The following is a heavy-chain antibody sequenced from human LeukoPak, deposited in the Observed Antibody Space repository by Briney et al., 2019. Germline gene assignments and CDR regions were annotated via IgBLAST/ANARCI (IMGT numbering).Heavy chain of an antibody. CDR3: ARDSVDIVATFNSNYFDY. V-gene: IGHV4-61*02. J-gene: IGHJ4*02. CDR2: IYTSGST. Sequence: PSQTLSLTCTVSGGSISSGSYYWSWIRQPAGKGLEWIGRIYTSGSTNYNPSLKSRVTISVDTSKNQFSLKLSSVTAADTAVYYCARDSVDIVATFNSNYFDYWGQGTLVTVSS. CDR1: GGSISSGSYY. D-gene: IGHD5-12*01.